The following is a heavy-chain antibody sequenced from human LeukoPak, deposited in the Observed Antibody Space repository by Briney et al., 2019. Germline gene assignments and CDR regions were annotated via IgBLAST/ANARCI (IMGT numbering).Heavy chain of an antibody. J-gene: IGHJ4*02. V-gene: IGHV3-23*01. CDR3: AKARAGDITAAFNY. CDR2: ISASGGNP. CDR1: GFIFSNYA. Sequence: PGGSLRLSCAASGFIFSNYAMSWVRQAPGKGLEWVSGISASGGNPYYADSVKGRCTISRDNSENTLNLQMNSLRAEDTAVYYCAKARAGDITAAFNYWGQGTLVTVSS. D-gene: IGHD6-13*01.